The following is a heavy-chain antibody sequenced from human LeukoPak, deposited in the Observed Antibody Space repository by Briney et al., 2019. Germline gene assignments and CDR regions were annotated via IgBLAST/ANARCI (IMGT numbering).Heavy chain of an antibody. Sequence: GGSLRLSCAASGFTFSSYAMSWVRQAPGKGLEWVSAISGSGASTYYADSVKGRFTISRDNSKNTLYLQTNSLRAEDTAVYYCAKAGFWGSYLFDYWGQGTLVTVSS. D-gene: IGHD3-16*02. CDR3: AKAGFWGSYLFDY. CDR1: GFTFSSYA. CDR2: ISGSGAST. J-gene: IGHJ4*02. V-gene: IGHV3-23*01.